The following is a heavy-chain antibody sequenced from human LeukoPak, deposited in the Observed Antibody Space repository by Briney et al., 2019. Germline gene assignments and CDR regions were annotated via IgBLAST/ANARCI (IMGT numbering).Heavy chain of an antibody. CDR2: INPNSGGT. V-gene: IGHV1-2*02. Sequence: ASVKVSCKASGYSFTGYYMHWVRQAARQAPKWMGWINPNSGGTNYAQKFQGRVTMTRDTSISTAYMELSRLRSDDTAVYYCARGRRIVVPAASQVDPWGQGTLVTVSS. J-gene: IGHJ5*02. D-gene: IGHD2-2*01. CDR1: GYSFTGYY. CDR3: ARGRRIVVPAASQVDP.